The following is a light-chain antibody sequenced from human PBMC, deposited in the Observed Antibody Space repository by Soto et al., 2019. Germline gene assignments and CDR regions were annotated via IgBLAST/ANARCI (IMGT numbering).Light chain of an antibody. CDR3: MQTLQTPRT. J-gene: IGKJ5*01. CDR2: LGS. V-gene: IGKV2-28*01. CDR1: QSLLHSNGYNY. Sequence: DIVMTQSPVSLPVTPGESASISCRSSQSLLHSNGYNYLDWYLLKPGQSPQLLIFLGSNRASGVPDRFSGGGSGTDFTLRINRMEAEDVGVYYCMQTLQTPRTFGQGTRLEIK.